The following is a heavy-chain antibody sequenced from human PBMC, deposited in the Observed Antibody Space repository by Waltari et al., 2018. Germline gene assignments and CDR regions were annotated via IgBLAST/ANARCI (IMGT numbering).Heavy chain of an antibody. CDR3: ARRGLRYFDWLLYGAFDI. Sequence: QVQLQQWGAGLLKPSETLSLTCAVYGGSFSGYYWSWIRQPPGKGLEWIGEINHSGSTNYNPSLKSRVTISVDTSKNQFSLKLSSVTAADTAVYYCARRGLRYFDWLLYGAFDIWGQGTMVTVSS. V-gene: IGHV4-34*01. J-gene: IGHJ3*02. CDR1: GGSFSGYY. CDR2: INHSGST. D-gene: IGHD3-9*01.